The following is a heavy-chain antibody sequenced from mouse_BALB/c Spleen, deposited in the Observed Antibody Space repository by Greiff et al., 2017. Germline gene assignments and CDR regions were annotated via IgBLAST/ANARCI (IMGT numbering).Heavy chain of an antibody. J-gene: IGHJ4*01. CDR2: IRLKSNNYAT. CDR3: TRGIAMDY. CDR1: GFTFSNYW. V-gene: IGHV6-6*02. Sequence: EVQLQQSGGGLVQPGGSMKLSCVASGFTFSNYWMNWVRQSPEKGLEWVAEIRLKSNNYATHYAESVKGRFTISRDDSKSSVYLQMNNLRAEDTGIYYCTRGIAMDYWGQGTSVTVSS.